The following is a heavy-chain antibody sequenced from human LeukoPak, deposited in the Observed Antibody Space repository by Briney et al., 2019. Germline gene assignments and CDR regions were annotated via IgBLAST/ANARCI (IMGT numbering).Heavy chain of an antibody. CDR3: ARGGRSVNLGFDP. D-gene: IGHD6-25*01. CDR2: ISISSSTI. V-gene: IGHV3-48*01. Sequence: GGSLRLSCAASGFTFSSYSMNWVGQAPPKEREGVSYISISSSTIYYADSVKGRFTISRDNAKNSLYLQMNSLRAEDTAVYYCARGGRSVNLGFDPWGKGTLVTVSS. J-gene: IGHJ5*02. CDR1: GFTFSSYS.